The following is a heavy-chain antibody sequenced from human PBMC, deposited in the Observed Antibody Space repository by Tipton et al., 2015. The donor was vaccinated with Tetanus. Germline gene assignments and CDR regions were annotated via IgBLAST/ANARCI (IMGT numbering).Heavy chain of an antibody. CDR1: GASFSGSY. Sequence: LRLSCAVSGASFSGSYWSWVRQSPGKGLEWVGEIRPGGSPYYNPALKSRATISVDTSKNHFSLNLGSVTAADTAVYYCARSIPAGPVWPYEHWGQGTLVTVSS. CDR2: IRPGGSP. V-gene: IGHV4-34*01. D-gene: IGHD2-21*01. J-gene: IGHJ4*02. CDR3: ARSIPAGPVWPYEH.